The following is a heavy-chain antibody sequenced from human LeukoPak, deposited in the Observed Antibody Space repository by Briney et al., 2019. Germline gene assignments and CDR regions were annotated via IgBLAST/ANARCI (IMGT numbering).Heavy chain of an antibody. Sequence: PGGSLRLSCAASGFTFSSYEMNWVRQAPGKGLEWVSYITSSGSTIYYADSVKGRFTISRDNSKNTLYLQMNSLRAEDTAVYYCAKGRRTFIVMVIDAFDVWGQGTMVTVSS. CDR2: ITSSGSTI. CDR3: AKGRRTFIVMVIDAFDV. V-gene: IGHV3-48*03. D-gene: IGHD3-22*01. J-gene: IGHJ3*01. CDR1: GFTFSSYE.